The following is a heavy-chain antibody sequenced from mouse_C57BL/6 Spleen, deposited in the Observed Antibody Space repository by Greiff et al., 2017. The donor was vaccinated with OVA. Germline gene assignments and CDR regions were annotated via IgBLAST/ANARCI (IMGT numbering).Heavy chain of an antibody. CDR1: GFTFSDYG. V-gene: IGHV5-17*01. D-gene: IGHD1-1*01. CDR2: ISSGSSTI. CDR3: ARSGAYGSSWDFDY. J-gene: IGHJ2*01. Sequence: EVKLVESGGGLVKPGGSLKLSCAASGFTFSDYGMHWVRQAPEKGLEWVAYISSGSSTIYYADTVKGRFTISSDNAKNTLFLQMTSLRSEDTAMYYCARSGAYGSSWDFDYWGQGTTLTVSS.